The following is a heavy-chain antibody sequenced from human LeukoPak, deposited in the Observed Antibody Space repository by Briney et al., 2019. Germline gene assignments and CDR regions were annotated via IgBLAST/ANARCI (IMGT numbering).Heavy chain of an antibody. CDR3: ARDSRVAVAGNWFDP. CDR2: ISAYNGNT. J-gene: IGHJ5*02. V-gene: IGHV1-18*01. Sequence: ASVKVSCKASGYTFTSYGISWVRQAPGQGLEWMGWISAYNGNTNYAQKLQGRVTMTTDTSTSTACMELRSLRSDDTAVYYCARDSRVAVAGNWFDPWGQGTLVTVSS. D-gene: IGHD6-19*01. CDR1: GYTFTSYG.